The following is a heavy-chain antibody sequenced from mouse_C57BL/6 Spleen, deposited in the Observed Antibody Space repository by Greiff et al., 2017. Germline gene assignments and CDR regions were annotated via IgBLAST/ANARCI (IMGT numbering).Heavy chain of an antibody. CDR1: GYTFTSYW. CDR3: ARDYGSSSLAMDY. J-gene: IGHJ4*01. CDR2: IHPNSGST. Sequence: QVQLQQPGAELVKPGASVKLSCKASGYTFTSYWMHWVKQRPGQGLEWIGMIHPNSGSTNYNEKFKSKATLTVDKSSSTAYMQLSSLTSEDSAVYYCARDYGSSSLAMDYWGQGTSVTVSS. D-gene: IGHD1-1*01. V-gene: IGHV1-64*01.